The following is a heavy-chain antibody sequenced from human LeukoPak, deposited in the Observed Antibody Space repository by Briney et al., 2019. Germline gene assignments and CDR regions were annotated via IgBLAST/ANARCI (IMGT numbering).Heavy chain of an antibody. CDR1: GFTFSSYW. CDR3: EADPGDS. D-gene: IGHD6-19*01. CDR2: INRDGSER. J-gene: IGHJ4*02. V-gene: IGHV3-7*01. Sequence: PGGSLRLSCTASGFTFSSYWMSWVRQAPGKGLEWVANINRDGSERNYVDSVKGRFTISRDNAKDSLYLQMNSLRGDDTAVYYREADPGDSWGQGTLVTVSS.